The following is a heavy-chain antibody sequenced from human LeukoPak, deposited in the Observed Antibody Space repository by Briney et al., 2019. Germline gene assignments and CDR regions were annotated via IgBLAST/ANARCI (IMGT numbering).Heavy chain of an antibody. Sequence: SSVKVSCXASGGTFSSYTISWVRQAPGQGLEWMGRIIPILGIANYAQKFQGRVTITADKSTSTAYMELSSLRSEDAAVYYCARGLVSWFGELLYPDYWGQGTLVTVSS. D-gene: IGHD3-10*01. CDR3: ARGLVSWFGELLYPDY. CDR2: IIPILGIA. V-gene: IGHV1-69*02. CDR1: GGTFSSYT. J-gene: IGHJ4*02.